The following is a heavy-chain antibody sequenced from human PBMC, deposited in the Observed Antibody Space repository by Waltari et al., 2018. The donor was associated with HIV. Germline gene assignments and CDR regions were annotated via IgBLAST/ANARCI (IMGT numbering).Heavy chain of an antibody. J-gene: IGHJ4*02. Sequence: QVQLVQSGSEVKNSGASVRVSCHTSGYTFAAYYRYWMRQAPGEVLEWLGWINPTDGDTGYAQKFQGWLSVTRDTSTGTVYMSLSRLRSDDTATYYCARAESTTWANFDFWGQGTLVSVSS. D-gene: IGHD1-26*01. V-gene: IGHV1-2*04. CDR3: ARAESTTWANFDF. CDR2: INPTDGDT. CDR1: GYTFAAYY.